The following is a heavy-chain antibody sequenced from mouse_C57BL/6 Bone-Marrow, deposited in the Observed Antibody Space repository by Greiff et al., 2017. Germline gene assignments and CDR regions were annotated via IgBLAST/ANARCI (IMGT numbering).Heavy chain of an antibody. CDR3: SRYDYLYAMDY. CDR2: IYPRSGNT. D-gene: IGHD2-4*01. V-gene: IGHV1-81*01. CDR1: GYTFTSYG. J-gene: IGHJ4*01. Sequence: QVQLQQSGAELARPGASVKLSCKASGYTFTSYGISWVKQRTGQGLEWIGEIYPRSGNTYYNEKCKGKATLTADKSSSTAYMELRSLTSEDSSVYFCSRYDYLYAMDYWGQGTSVTVSS.